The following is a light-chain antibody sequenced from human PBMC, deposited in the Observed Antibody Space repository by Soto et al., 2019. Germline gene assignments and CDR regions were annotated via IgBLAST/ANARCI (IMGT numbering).Light chain of an antibody. CDR1: SADGESYNL. CDR2: DGT. CDR3: CSTAGGRTPWV. J-gene: IGLJ3*02. V-gene: IGLV2-23*01. Sequence: QSVLTQPASVSGSPGQSITISCTGTSADGESYNLVSWYQQHPGKAPKVMIYDGTRRPSGVSDRFSGSKFGNTASLTISGLQAEDEASYYCCSTAGGRTPWVFGGGTKLTVL.